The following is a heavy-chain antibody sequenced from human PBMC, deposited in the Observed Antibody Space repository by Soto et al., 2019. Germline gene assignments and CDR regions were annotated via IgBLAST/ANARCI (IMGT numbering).Heavy chain of an antibody. V-gene: IGHV4-59*08. Sequence: SETLSLTCTVSGGSISSYYWSWIQQPPGKGLEWIGYIYYSGSTNYNPSLKSRVTISVDTSKNQFSLKLSSVTAADTAVYYCARSTGDRVLDYWGQGTLVTVSS. J-gene: IGHJ4*02. CDR1: GGSISSYY. CDR3: ARSTGDRVLDY. D-gene: IGHD7-27*01. CDR2: IYYSGST.